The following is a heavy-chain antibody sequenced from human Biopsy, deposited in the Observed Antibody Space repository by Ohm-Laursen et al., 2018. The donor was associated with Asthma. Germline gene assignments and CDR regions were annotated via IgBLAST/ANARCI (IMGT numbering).Heavy chain of an antibody. Sequence: SLRLSCSASGFNFTTYAIAWIRQAPGRGLEWISAISGSGRSAYYADSVKGQFTISRDNAKNTVYLQMNSLRAEDTAVYYCARDSYSSGLYDDFESWGQGTPVTVSS. J-gene: IGHJ4*02. V-gene: IGHV3-23*01. CDR2: ISGSGRSA. CDR3: ARDSYSSGLYDDFES. D-gene: IGHD6-19*01. CDR1: GFNFTTYA.